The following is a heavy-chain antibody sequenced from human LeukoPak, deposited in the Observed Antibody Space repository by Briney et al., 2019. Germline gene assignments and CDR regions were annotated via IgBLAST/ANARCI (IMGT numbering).Heavy chain of an antibody. D-gene: IGHD2-8*01. CDR3: ARHGHCTNGVCYSNYYYHMDV. J-gene: IGHJ6*03. CDR2: IYPDDSDT. CDR1: GYSFTSYW. V-gene: IGHV5-51*01. Sequence: GESLKISCKGSGYSFTSYWIGWVRQMPGKGLEWMGMIYPDDSDTRYSPSFEGQITISVDKSISTAYLQWSSLKASDTAVYYCARHGHCTNGVCYSNYYYHMDVWGKGTTVTVSS.